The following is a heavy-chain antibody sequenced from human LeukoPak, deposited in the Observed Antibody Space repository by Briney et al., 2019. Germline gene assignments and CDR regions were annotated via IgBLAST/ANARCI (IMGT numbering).Heavy chain of an antibody. CDR2: INPNSGGT. CDR1: GGTFSSYA. Sequence: ASVKVSCKASGGTFSSYAISWVRQAPGQGLEWMGWINPNSGGTNYAQKFQGRVTITRDTSASTAYMELSSLRSEDTAVYYCARGGDEGYFDLWGRGTLVTVSS. D-gene: IGHD1-26*01. CDR3: ARGGDEGYFDL. J-gene: IGHJ2*01. V-gene: IGHV1-8*03.